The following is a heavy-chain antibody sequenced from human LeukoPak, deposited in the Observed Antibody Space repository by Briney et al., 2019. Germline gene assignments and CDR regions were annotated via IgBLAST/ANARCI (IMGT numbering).Heavy chain of an antibody. J-gene: IGHJ4*02. Sequence: SLRLSCAASEFTFSSYAMSWVRQAPGKGLEWVSTITTSDGNTYYADSVKGRFTVSRDNSKNTLFLQMNSLRAEDTAVYYCAKDGGLWVSAHWGDSWGRGTLVTVSS. D-gene: IGHD7-27*01. CDR3: AKDGGLWVSAHWGDS. V-gene: IGHV3-23*01. CDR2: ITTSDGNT. CDR1: EFTFSSYA.